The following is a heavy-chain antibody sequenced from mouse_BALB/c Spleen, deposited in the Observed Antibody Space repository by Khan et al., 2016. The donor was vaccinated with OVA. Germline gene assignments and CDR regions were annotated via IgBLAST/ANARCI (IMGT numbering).Heavy chain of an antibody. CDR3: TRIYRSDFDY. Sequence: VQLKQSGPELVRPGASVKISCKASGYSFTGYFMNWVMQSHGKSLEWIGRINPHIGETFYNPRFKDKATLTVDESSSTAHMELRTLTSEDSAVCYCTRIYRSDFDYWGQGTTLTVSS. D-gene: IGHD1-1*01. CDR1: GYSFTGYF. CDR2: INPHIGET. V-gene: IGHV1-20*01. J-gene: IGHJ2*01.